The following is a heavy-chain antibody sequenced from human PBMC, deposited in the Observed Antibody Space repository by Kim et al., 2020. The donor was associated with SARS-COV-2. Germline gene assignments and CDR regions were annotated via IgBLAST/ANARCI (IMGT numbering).Heavy chain of an antibody. CDR3: ARGGGFHSGWAFDQ. CDR2: TYYRSTWYY. Sequence: SQTLSLTCAISGDSVSGNDATWNWIRQSPSRGLEWLARTYYRSTWYYDYAVSVKSRLTLSPDTSKNQFSLQLNSVTPEDTAVYYCARGGGFHSGWAFDQWGQGILAT. CDR1: GDSVSGNDAT. J-gene: IGHJ4*02. V-gene: IGHV6-1*01. D-gene: IGHD6-19*01.